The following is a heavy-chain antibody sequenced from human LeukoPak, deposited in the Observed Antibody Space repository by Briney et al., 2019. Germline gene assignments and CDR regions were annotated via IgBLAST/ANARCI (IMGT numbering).Heavy chain of an antibody. CDR3: ARGVRWLQLSYFDY. CDR1: SGSISSGGYY. J-gene: IGHJ4*02. Sequence: SQTLSLTCPVSSGSISSGGYYWSWIRQHPGKGLEGIGYIYYSGSTYYNPSLKSRVTISVDTSKNQFSLKLSSVTAADTAVYYCARGVRWLQLSYFDYWGQGTLVTVSS. CDR2: IYYSGST. D-gene: IGHD5-24*01. V-gene: IGHV4-31*03.